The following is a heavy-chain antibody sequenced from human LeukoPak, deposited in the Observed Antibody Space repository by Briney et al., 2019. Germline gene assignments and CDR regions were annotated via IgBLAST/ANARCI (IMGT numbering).Heavy chain of an antibody. CDR1: GFTFSTYA. CDR3: AKEGYRYGYAIDY. V-gene: IGHV3-23*01. J-gene: IGHJ4*02. Sequence: GGPLRLSCAASGFTFSTYAMSWVRQAPGKGLEWVSAISGSGGSTYYADSVKGRFTISRDNSKNTLYLQMNSLRAEDTAVYYCAKEGYRYGYAIDYWGQGTLVTVSS. CDR2: ISGSGGST. D-gene: IGHD5-18*01.